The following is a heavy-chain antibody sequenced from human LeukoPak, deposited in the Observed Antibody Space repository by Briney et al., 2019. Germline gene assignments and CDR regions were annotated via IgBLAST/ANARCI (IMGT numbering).Heavy chain of an antibody. CDR2: ISYDGNNK. Sequence: PGGSLRLSCAASGITFRNYAMHWVRQAPGKGLEWVAVISYDGNNKYYADSMKGRFTISRDNSKNTLYLQMNSLRAEDTAVYYCAKGDGIAVASIDYWGQGTLVTVSS. D-gene: IGHD6-19*01. CDR1: GITFRNYA. CDR3: AKGDGIAVASIDY. V-gene: IGHV3-30*04. J-gene: IGHJ4*02.